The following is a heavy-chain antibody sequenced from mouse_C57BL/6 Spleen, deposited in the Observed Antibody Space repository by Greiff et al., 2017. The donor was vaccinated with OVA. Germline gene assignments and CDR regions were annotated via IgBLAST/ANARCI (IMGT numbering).Heavy chain of an antibody. CDR2: IYPRSGNT. V-gene: IGHV1-81*01. D-gene: IGHD2-2*01. Sequence: VQLQQSGAELARPGASVKLSCKASGYTFTSYGISWVKQRTGQGLEWIGEIYPRSGNTYSNEKFKGKATLTADKSSSTAYSELRSLTSEDSAVYFCARSTMVTTGFDYGGQGTTLTVSS. J-gene: IGHJ2*01. CDR3: ARSTMVTTGFDY. CDR1: GYTFTSYG.